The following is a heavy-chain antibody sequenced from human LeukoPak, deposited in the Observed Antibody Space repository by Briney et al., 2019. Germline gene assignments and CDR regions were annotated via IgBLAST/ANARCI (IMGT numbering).Heavy chain of an antibody. V-gene: IGHV4-59*01. CDR1: GGSISSYY. J-gene: IGHJ4*02. CDR3: ARVCSSGYSYGTDYFDY. D-gene: IGHD5-18*01. CDR2: IYYSGST. Sequence: SETLSLTCTVSGGSISSYYWSWIRQPPGKGLEWIGYIYYSGSTNYNPSLKSRVTISVDTSKNQFSLKLSSVTAADTAVYYCARVCSSGYSYGTDYFDYWGQGTLVTVSS.